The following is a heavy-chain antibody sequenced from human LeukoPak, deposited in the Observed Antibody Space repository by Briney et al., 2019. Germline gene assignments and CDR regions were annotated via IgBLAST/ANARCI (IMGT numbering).Heavy chain of an antibody. J-gene: IGHJ4*02. CDR2: IYYSGST. D-gene: IGHD3-22*01. CDR1: GGSISSSSYY. Sequence: SETLSLTCTVSGGSISSSSYYWGWSRQPPGKGLEWIGSIYYSGSTYYNPSLKSRVTISVDTSKNQFSLKLSSVTAADTAVYYCARQVYYYDSSGYYGRFDYWGQGTLVTVSS. CDR3: ARQVYYYDSSGYYGRFDY. V-gene: IGHV4-39*01.